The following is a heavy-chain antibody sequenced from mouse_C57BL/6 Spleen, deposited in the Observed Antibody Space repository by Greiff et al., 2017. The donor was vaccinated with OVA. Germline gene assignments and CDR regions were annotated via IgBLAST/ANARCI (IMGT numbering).Heavy chain of an antibody. V-gene: IGHV10-3*01. CDR1: GFTFNTYA. CDR2: IRSKSSNYAT. D-gene: IGHD2-3*01. Sequence: EVMLVESGGGLVQPKGSLKLSCAASGFTFNTYAMHWVRQAPGKGLEWVARIRSKSSNYATYYADSVKDRFTISRDDSQSMLYLQMNNLKTEDTAMYYCVRDPDGYYGGYYAMDYWGQGTSVTVSS. J-gene: IGHJ4*01. CDR3: VRDPDGYYGGYYAMDY.